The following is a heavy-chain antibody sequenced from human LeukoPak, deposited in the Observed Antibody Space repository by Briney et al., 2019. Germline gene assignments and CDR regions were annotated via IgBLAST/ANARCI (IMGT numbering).Heavy chain of an antibody. CDR2: ISWNSGSI. CDR3: AKDKTYYGDYVARYFDL. J-gene: IGHJ2*01. D-gene: IGHD4-17*01. CDR1: GFTFDDYA. Sequence: GGSMRLSCAASGFTFDDYAMHWVRQAPGKGLEWVSGISWNSGSIGYADSVKGRFTISRDNAKNSLYLQMSSLRAEDTALYYCAKDKTYYGDYVARYFDLWGRGTLVTVSS. V-gene: IGHV3-9*01.